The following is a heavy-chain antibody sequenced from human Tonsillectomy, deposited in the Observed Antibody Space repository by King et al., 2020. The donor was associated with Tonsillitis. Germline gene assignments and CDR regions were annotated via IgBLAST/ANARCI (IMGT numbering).Heavy chain of an antibody. J-gene: IGHJ4*02. V-gene: IGHV3-30*03. CDR3: ATGRHDDSRGFDY. CDR1: GFTFSSYG. CDR2: ISYDGSNK. Sequence: VQLVESGGGVVQPGRSLRLSCAASGFTFSSYGMHWVRQAPGKGLEWVAVISYDGSNKYYSDSVKGRFTISRDNSKNTLYLQMDSWRTEDTAVYHCATGRHDDSRGFDYWGQGTLVTVSS. D-gene: IGHD3-22*01.